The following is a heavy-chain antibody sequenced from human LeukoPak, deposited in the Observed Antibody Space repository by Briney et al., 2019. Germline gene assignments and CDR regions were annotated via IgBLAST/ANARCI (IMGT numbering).Heavy chain of an antibody. J-gene: IGHJ4*02. Sequence: GGSLRLSCAASGFTVSSNYMSWVRQAPGKGLEWVSIIYSGGSTFYADSVKGRFTISRDNSKNTLYLQMNSLRAEDTAVYYCAKPTYSSGWSEPHFDYWGQGTLVTVSS. D-gene: IGHD6-19*01. V-gene: IGHV3-53*01. CDR2: IYSGGST. CDR3: AKPTYSSGWSEPHFDY. CDR1: GFTVSSNY.